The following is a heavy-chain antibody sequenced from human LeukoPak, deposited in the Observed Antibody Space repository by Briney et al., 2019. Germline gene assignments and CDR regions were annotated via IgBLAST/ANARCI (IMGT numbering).Heavy chain of an antibody. J-gene: IGHJ4*02. D-gene: IGHD6-13*01. Sequence: SETLSLTCNVSGGYISSYYWSWIRQPPGKGLEWIGYVYISGSTYTSGSTTYNPSLKSLVTISGDTSKNQFSLKLSSVTAADTAVYYCARRVAAAGKEAFDYWGQGTLVTVSS. CDR2: ISGSTYTSGST. CDR3: ARRVAAAGKEAFDY. V-gene: IGHV4-4*09. CDR1: GGYISSYY.